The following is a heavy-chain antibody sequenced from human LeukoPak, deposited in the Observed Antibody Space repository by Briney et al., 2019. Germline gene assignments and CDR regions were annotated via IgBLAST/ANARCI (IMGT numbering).Heavy chain of an antibody. J-gene: IGHJ4*02. Sequence: SETLSLTCTVSRGSMSGFYWSWIRQPAGRGLEWIGRIFPSGISDFNPSLQSRVTMSIDTSKNQFSLRLSSVSAADTAVYYCARRRWDSGSYYNFWYFDYWGQGTLVTVSS. CDR3: ARRRWDSGSYYNFWYFDY. CDR1: RGSMSGFY. V-gene: IGHV4-4*07. D-gene: IGHD3-10*01. CDR2: IFPSGIS.